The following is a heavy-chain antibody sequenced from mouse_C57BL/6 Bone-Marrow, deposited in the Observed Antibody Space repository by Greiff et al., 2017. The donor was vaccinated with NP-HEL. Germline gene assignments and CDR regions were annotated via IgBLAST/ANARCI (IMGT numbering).Heavy chain of an antibody. CDR1: GYTFTDYY. J-gene: IGHJ4*01. CDR2: INPNNGGT. CDR3: ASGRSITTVVAPYYAMDY. Sequence: EVQLQQSGPELVKPGASVKISCKASGYTFTDYYMNWVKQSHGKSLEWIGDINPNNGGTSYNQKFKGKATLTVDKSSSTAYMELRSLTSEDSAVYYCASGRSITTVVAPYYAMDYWGQGTSVTVSS. D-gene: IGHD1-1*01. V-gene: IGHV1-26*01.